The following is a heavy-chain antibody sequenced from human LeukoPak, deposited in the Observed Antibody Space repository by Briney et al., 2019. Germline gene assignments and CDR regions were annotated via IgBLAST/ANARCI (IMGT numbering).Heavy chain of an antibody. V-gene: IGHV4-34*01. Sequence: PSETLSLTCAVYGGSFSGYYWSWIRQPPGKGPEWIGEINHSGSTNYNPSLKSRVTISVDTSENQFSLKPSSVTAADKAVYYCARFSGKITMVRGVFFDPWGQGTLVTVSS. CDR2: INHSGST. CDR1: GGSFSGYY. J-gene: IGHJ5*02. CDR3: ARFSGKITMVRGVFFDP. D-gene: IGHD3-10*01.